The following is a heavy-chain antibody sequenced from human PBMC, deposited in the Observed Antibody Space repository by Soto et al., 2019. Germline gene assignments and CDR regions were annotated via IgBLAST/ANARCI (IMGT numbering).Heavy chain of an antibody. CDR3: ARLSSRGDMQFAFVY. D-gene: IGHD3-16*01. Sequence: QVQLQESGPGLVKPSETLPLTCTVSGGSVSSGSYYWSWIRQPPGKGLEWIGYIYYSGSTNYNPPLKSRVSMSVDTSKNQFSPKLNSVTAADTAVYYCARLSSRGDMQFAFVYWGQGTLVTVSS. CDR2: IYYSGST. J-gene: IGHJ4*02. CDR1: GGSVSSGSYY. V-gene: IGHV4-61*01.